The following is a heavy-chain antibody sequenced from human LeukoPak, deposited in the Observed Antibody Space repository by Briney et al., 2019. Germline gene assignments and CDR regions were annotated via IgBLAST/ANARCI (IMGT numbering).Heavy chain of an antibody. Sequence: GASVKVSCKASGYTFTSYYMHWVRQAPGQGLEWMGIINPSGGSTSYAQKFQGRVTMTRDMSTSTVYMELSSLRSEDTAVYYCARDPYYDSSGYWRGDYYFDYWGQGTLVTVSS. CDR3: ARDPYYDSSGYWRGDYYFDY. CDR1: GYTFTSYY. D-gene: IGHD3-22*01. CDR2: INPSGGST. V-gene: IGHV1-46*01. J-gene: IGHJ4*02.